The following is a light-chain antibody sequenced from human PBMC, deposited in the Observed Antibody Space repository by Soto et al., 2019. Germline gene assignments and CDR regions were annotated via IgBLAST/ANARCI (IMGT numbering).Light chain of an antibody. J-gene: IGLJ1*01. CDR3: SSYTSTSSYV. Sequence: QSALTQPASVSGSPGQSITVSCTGTSSDVGGYNSVSWYQQHPGKPPKLIIYEVSNRPSRVSDRFSGSKSGNTASLTISGLQAEDEADYYCSSYTSTSSYVFATGTKVTVL. CDR2: EVS. CDR1: SSDVGGYNS. V-gene: IGLV2-14*03.